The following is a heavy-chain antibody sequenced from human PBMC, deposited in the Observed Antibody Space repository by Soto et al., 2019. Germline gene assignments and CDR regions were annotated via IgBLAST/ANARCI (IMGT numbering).Heavy chain of an antibody. Sequence: GGSLRLSCAASGFTFSSYSMNWVRQAPGKGLEWVSSISSSSSYIYYADSVKGRFTISRDNAKNSLYLQMNSLRAEDTAVYYCARDRRDGYNFDYWGQGTLVTVPQ. CDR2: ISSSSSYI. CDR3: ARDRRDGYNFDY. CDR1: GFTFSSYS. J-gene: IGHJ4*02. V-gene: IGHV3-21*01. D-gene: IGHD5-12*01.